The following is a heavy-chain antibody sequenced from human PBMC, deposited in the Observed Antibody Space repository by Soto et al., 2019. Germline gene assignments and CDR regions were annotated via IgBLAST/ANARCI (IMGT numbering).Heavy chain of an antibody. CDR1: GFTFGDYA. Sequence: GGSLRLSCTASGFTFGDYAMSWFRQAPGKGLEWVGFIRSKAYGGTTEYAASVRGRFTISRDDSKSIAYLQMNSLKTEDTAVYYCTRDLMATGVPYCYGMDVWGQGTTVTVSS. CDR3: TRDLMATGVPYCYGMDV. V-gene: IGHV3-49*03. J-gene: IGHJ6*02. D-gene: IGHD2-21*02. CDR2: IRSKAYGGTT.